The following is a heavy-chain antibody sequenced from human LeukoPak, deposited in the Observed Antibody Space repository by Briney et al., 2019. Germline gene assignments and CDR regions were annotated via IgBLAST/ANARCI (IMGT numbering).Heavy chain of an antibody. CDR3: ARVSRGHSSSWYDDAFDI. CDR2: ISSNSSYI. D-gene: IGHD6-13*01. V-gene: IGHV3-21*01. J-gene: IGHJ3*02. Sequence: GGSLRLSCVASGFTFSSYGMSWVRQAPGKGLEWVSSISSNSSYIYYADSVKGRFTISRDNAKNSLYLQMNSLRAEDTAVYYCARVSRGHSSSWYDDAFDIWGQGTMVTVSS. CDR1: GFTFSSYG.